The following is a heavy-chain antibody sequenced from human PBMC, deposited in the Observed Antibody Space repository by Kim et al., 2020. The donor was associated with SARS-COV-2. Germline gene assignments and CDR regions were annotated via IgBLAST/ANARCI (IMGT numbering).Heavy chain of an antibody. CDR3: AREYPVSLWFGDPGDGMDA. Sequence: GGSLRLSCAASGFTFSSYDMHWVRQATGKGLEWVSAIGTAGDTYYPGSVKGRFTISRENAKNSLYLQMNSLRAGDTAVYYCAREYPVSLWFGDPGDGMDAWGQGTRVTVSS. D-gene: IGHD3-10*01. J-gene: IGHJ6*02. V-gene: IGHV3-13*04. CDR2: IGTAGDT. CDR1: GFTFSSYD.